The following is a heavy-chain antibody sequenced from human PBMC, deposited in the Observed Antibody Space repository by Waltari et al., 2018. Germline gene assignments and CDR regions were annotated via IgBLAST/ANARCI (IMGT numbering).Heavy chain of an antibody. Sequence: QVQLVESGGGVVQPGRSLRLSCAASGFTFSSYGMPWVRQAPGKGLEWVAVIWYDGSNKYYADSVKGRFTISRDNSKNTLYLQMNSLRAEDTAVCYCARDREGVLDYWGQGTLVTVSS. J-gene: IGHJ4*02. V-gene: IGHV3-33*01. CDR3: ARDREGVLDY. CDR2: IWYDGSNK. D-gene: IGHD3-10*01. CDR1: GFTFSSYG.